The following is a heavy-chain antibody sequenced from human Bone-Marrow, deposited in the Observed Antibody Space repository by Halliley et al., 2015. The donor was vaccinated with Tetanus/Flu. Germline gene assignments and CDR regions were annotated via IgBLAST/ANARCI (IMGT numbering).Heavy chain of an antibody. V-gene: IGHV3-48*03. CDR3: AETFSVNS. D-gene: IGHD4-17*01. J-gene: IGHJ4*02. Sequence: VQSGGSLRLSCAASGFTFGNSDMNWVRQAPGKGLEWVSYISSSGSNIEYADSVKGRFTISRDNARNSLYLLMHSLRVEDTAVYYCAETFSVNSWGQGTLVTVSS. CDR2: ISSSGSNI. CDR1: GFTFGNSD.